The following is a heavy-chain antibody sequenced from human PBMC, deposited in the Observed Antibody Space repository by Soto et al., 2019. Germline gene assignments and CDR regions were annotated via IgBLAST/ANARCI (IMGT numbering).Heavy chain of an antibody. CDR2: INSDGSST. CDR3: AREWGEYQLLLVYYGMDV. CDR1: GFTFSSYW. V-gene: IGHV3-74*01. Sequence: GGSLRLSCAASGFTFSSYWMHWVRQAPGKGLVWVSRINSDGSSTSYADSVKGRFTISRDNAKNTLYLQMNSLRAEDTAVYYCAREWGEYQLLLVYYGMDVWGQGTTVTVSS. J-gene: IGHJ6*02. D-gene: IGHD2-2*01.